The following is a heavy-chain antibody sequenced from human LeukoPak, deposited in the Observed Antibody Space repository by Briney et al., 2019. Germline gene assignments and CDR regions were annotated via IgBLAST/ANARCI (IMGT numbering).Heavy chain of an antibody. CDR2: IKQDGSEK. Sequence: PGGSLRLSCAASGFTFSSYWMSWVRQAPGKGLEWVANIKQDGSEKYYVDSVKGRFTISRDNAKNSLYLQMNSLRAEDTAVYYCARGGGTIFGVVINFYFDYWGQGTLVTVSS. J-gene: IGHJ4*02. CDR3: ARGGGTIFGVVINFYFDY. CDR1: GFTFSSYW. D-gene: IGHD3-3*01. V-gene: IGHV3-7*01.